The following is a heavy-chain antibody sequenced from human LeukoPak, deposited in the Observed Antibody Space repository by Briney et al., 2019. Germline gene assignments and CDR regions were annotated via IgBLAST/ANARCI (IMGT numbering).Heavy chain of an antibody. J-gene: IGHJ6*02. CDR1: GDSISSTSHY. CDR2: VYFTGST. CDR3: ARLPYYYYYGMDV. Sequence: SETLSLTCTVSGDSISSTSHYWDWIRQPPGKGPEWIGNVYFTGSTYYSPSLKSRVTISVDRSNNQFSLKLSSVTAADTAVYYCARLPYYYYYGMDVWGQGTTVTVSS. V-gene: IGHV4-39*01.